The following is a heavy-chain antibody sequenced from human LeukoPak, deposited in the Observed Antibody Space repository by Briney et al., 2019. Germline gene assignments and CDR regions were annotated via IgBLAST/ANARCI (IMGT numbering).Heavy chain of an antibody. J-gene: IGHJ3*02. CDR3: ATDYDIPDAFDI. D-gene: IGHD3-9*01. CDR1: GYTFTGYY. CDR2: INPNSGGT. Sequence: ASVKVSCKASGYTFTGYYMHWVRQAPGQGLEWMGWINPNSGGTDYAHKFQGRVTITRATSISTAYMELSKLRSDDTAVYYCATDYDIPDAFDIWGQGTMVTVSS. V-gene: IGHV1-2*07.